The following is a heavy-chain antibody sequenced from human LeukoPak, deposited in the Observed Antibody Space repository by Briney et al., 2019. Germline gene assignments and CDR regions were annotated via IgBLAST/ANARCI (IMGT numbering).Heavy chain of an antibody. V-gene: IGHV3-30*18. CDR3: AQDRGGEQQLIQGFAY. D-gene: IGHD6-13*01. J-gene: IGHJ4*02. Sequence: GGSLRLSCAASGFTFSSYGMHWVRQAPGKGLEWVAVISQDGSKIYYTDSVKGRFTISRDNPKNTLYLQMNSLRTEDTAVYYCAQDRGGEQQLIQGFAYWGQGTLVTVSS. CDR1: GFTFSSYG. CDR2: ISQDGSKI.